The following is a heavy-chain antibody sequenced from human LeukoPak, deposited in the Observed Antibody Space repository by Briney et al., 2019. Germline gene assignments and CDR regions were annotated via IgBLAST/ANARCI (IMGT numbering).Heavy chain of an antibody. CDR1: GFTVSSNY. J-gene: IGHJ4*02. CDR2: IYSGGST. CDR3: ASEGYDILTGYYSDY. D-gene: IGHD3-9*01. Sequence: GGSLRLSCTVSGFTVSSNYMSWVRQAPGKGLEWVSVIYSGGSTYYADSVKGRFTISRDNSKNTLYLQMNSLRAEDTAVYYCASEGYDILTGYYSDYWGQGTLVTVSS. V-gene: IGHV3-53*01.